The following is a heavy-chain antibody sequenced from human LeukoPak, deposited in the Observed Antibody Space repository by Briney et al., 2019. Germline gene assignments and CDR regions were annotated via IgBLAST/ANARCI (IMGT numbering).Heavy chain of an antibody. CDR1: GFTFSSYE. CDR2: ISSSGSTI. CDR3: ARRYSSGWDDH. V-gene: IGHV3-48*03. Sequence: PGGSLRLSCAGSGFTFSSYEMNWVRQAPGKELEWVAYISSSGSTIYYADSVKGRFTISRDNAKNPLYLQMSSLRAEDTAVYYCARRYSSGWDDHWGQGTLVTVSS. J-gene: IGHJ4*02. D-gene: IGHD6-19*01.